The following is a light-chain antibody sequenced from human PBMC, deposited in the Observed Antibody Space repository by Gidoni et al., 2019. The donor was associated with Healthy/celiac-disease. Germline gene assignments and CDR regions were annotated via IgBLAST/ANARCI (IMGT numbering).Light chain of an antibody. J-gene: IGKJ4*02. CDR2: DAS. CDR3: QQRSNRPPL. V-gene: IGKV3-11*01. Sequence: ELVLPQSPATLSLSPGERATLSCRASQSVSSYLTWYQQKPGQAPRLLIYDASNRATGIPARFSGSGSGTDFTLTISSLEPEDFAVYYCQQRSNRPPLFGGGTKVEIK. CDR1: QSVSSY.